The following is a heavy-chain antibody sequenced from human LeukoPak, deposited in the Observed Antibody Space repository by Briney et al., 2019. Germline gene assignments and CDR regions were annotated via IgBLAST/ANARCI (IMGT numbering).Heavy chain of an antibody. Sequence: NPSETLSLTCAVSGGSISSGGYSWSWIRQPPGKGLEWIGYIYHSGSTYYNPSLKSRVTISVDRSKNQFSLKLSSVTAADTAVYYCARVREWFDPWGQGTLVTVSS. CDR3: ARVREWFDP. CDR2: IYHSGST. V-gene: IGHV4-30-2*01. CDR1: GGSISSGGYS. J-gene: IGHJ5*02. D-gene: IGHD5-24*01.